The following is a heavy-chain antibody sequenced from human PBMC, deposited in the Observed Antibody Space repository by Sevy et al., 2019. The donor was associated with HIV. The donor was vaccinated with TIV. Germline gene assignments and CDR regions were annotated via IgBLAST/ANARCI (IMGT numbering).Heavy chain of an antibody. D-gene: IGHD4-17*01. CDR2: INPNSGGT. V-gene: IGHV1-2*02. Sequence: ASVKVSCKASGYTFTGYYMHWVRQAPGQGLEWMGWINPNSGGTNYAQKFQGRVTMTRDRSISTAYMELSRLRSDDTAVYYCARDLFRPRYGGNPKFDYWGQGTLVTVSS. CDR1: GYTFTGYY. J-gene: IGHJ4*02. CDR3: ARDLFRPRYGGNPKFDY.